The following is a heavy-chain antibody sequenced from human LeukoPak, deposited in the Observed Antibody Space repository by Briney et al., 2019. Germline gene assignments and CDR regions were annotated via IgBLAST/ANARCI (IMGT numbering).Heavy chain of an antibody. V-gene: IGHV4-39*07. Sequence: SETLSLTCTVSGGSISCSSYYWGWIRQPPGKGLEWIGSIYYSGSTNYNPSLKSRVTISVDTSKNQFSLKLSSVTAADTAVYYCAREVRISITGTTVGGMELNWFDPWGQGTLVTVSS. J-gene: IGHJ5*02. CDR3: AREVRISITGTTVGGMELNWFDP. CDR1: GGSISCSSYY. CDR2: IYYSGST. D-gene: IGHD1-20*01.